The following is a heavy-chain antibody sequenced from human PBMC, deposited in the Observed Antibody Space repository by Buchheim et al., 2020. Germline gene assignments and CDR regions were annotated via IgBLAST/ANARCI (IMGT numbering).Heavy chain of an antibody. CDR2: IIPILGIA. V-gene: IGHV1-69*02. Sequence: QVQLVQSGAEVKKPGSSVKVSCKASGGTFSSYTISWVRQAPGQGLEWMGRIIPILGIANYAQKFQGRVTITADKSTSTAYMELSSLRSEDTAVYYCARSGHGVIIMLSDYYYGMDVWGQGTT. D-gene: IGHD3-3*01. J-gene: IGHJ6*02. CDR1: GGTFSSYT. CDR3: ARSGHGVIIMLSDYYYGMDV.